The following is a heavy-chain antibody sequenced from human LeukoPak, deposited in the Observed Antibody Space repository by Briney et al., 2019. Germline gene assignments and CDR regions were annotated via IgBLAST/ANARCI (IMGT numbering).Heavy chain of an antibody. J-gene: IGHJ4*02. D-gene: IGHD3-22*01. CDR1: GFIFSNYK. CDR2: IKQDGSEK. V-gene: IGHV3-7*01. Sequence: PGGSLRLSCAASGFIFSNYKMNWVRQTPGKGPEWVANIKQDGSEKYYVDSVKGRFTISRDNAKNSLYLQMNSLRAEDTAVYYCARFHSSGYFDYWGQGTLVTVSS. CDR3: ARFHSSGYFDY.